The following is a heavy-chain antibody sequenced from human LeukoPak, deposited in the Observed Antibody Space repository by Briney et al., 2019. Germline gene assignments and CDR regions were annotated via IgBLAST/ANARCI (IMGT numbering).Heavy chain of an antibody. CDR1: GFTFSSYG. Sequence: PGRSLRLSCAASGFTFSSYGVHWVRQAPGKGLEWVAVISYDGSNKYYADSVKGRFTISRDNSKNTLYLQMNSLRAEDTAVYYCAKDQTYYYDSSGQWDPYYFDYWGQGTLVTVSS. CDR2: ISYDGSNK. D-gene: IGHD3-22*01. J-gene: IGHJ4*02. V-gene: IGHV3-30*18. CDR3: AKDQTYYYDSSGQWDPYYFDY.